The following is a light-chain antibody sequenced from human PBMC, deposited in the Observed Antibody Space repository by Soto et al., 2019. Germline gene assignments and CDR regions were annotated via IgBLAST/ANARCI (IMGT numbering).Light chain of an antibody. J-gene: IGKJ1*01. Sequence: EIVLTQSPGTLSLSPGERATLFCRASQSFTTSQLAWYQQRPGQAPRVLIFGASRRATGIPDRFSGSGSGTDFTLTISRLEPEDSAVYYCQQSGDTPTFGQGTKVEIK. V-gene: IGKV3-20*01. CDR3: QQSGDTPT. CDR1: QSFTTSQ. CDR2: GAS.